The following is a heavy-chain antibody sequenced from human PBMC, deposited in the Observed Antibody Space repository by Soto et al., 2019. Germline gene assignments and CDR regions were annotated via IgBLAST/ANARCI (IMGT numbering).Heavy chain of an antibody. CDR3: ARDPGEKYYYDSSGPHLDY. J-gene: IGHJ4*02. CDR1: GGSISSYY. CDR2: IYYSGST. Sequence: SETLSLTCTVSGGSISSYYWSWIRQPPGKGLEWIGYIYYSGSTNYNPSLKSRVTISVDTSKNQFSLKLSSVTAADTAVYYCARDPGEKYYYDSSGPHLDYWGQGTLVTVSS. D-gene: IGHD3-22*01. V-gene: IGHV4-59*01.